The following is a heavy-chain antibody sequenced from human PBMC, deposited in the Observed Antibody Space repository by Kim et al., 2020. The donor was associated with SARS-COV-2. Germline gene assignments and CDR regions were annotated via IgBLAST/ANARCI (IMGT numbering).Heavy chain of an antibody. CDR2: IRSKAYGGTT. CDR3: TTYYYGSGRYDAFDI. V-gene: IGHV3-49*03. CDR1: GFTFGDYA. J-gene: IGHJ3*02. D-gene: IGHD3-10*01. Sequence: GGSLRLSCTASGFTFGDYAMSWFRQAPGKGLEWVGFIRSKAYGGTTEYAASVKGRFTISRDDSKSIAYLQMNSLKTEDTAVYYCTTYYYGSGRYDAFDIWGQGTMVTVSS.